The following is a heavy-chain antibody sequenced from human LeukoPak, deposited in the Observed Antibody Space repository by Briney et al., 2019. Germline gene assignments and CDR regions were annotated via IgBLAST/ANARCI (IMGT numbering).Heavy chain of an antibody. D-gene: IGHD3-10*01. CDR2: ISYDGSNK. CDR3: ASGSLGYYYGMDV. V-gene: IGHV3-30*03. J-gene: IGHJ6*04. CDR1: GFTFSSYG. Sequence: GGSLRLSCAASGFTFSSYGMHWVRQAPGKGLEWVAVISYDGSNKYYADSVKGRFTISRDNSKNTLYLRMNSLRAEDTAVYYCASGSLGYYYGMDVWGKGTTVTVSS.